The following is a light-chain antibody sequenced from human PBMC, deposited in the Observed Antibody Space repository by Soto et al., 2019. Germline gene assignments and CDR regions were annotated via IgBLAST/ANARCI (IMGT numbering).Light chain of an antibody. V-gene: IGLV6-57*04. CDR2: EDK. Sequence: NFMLTQPHPVSESPGKTVTISCTRSSGSIATYYVQWYQQRPGSAPTTVIYEDKQRPSGVPDRFSGSIDSSSNSASLTISGLRTEDEADYYCQSYDNNNHVVFGGGTKLTDL. J-gene: IGLJ2*01. CDR3: QSYDNNNHVV. CDR1: SGSIATYY.